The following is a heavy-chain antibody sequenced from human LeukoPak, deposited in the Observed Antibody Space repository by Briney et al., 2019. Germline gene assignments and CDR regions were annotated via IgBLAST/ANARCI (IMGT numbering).Heavy chain of an antibody. D-gene: IGHD5-18*01. CDR2: MNPNSGNT. J-gene: IGHJ6*02. Sequence: GASVKVSCKASGYTFTSYDTNWVRQATGQGLEWMGWMNPNSGNTGYAQKFQGRVTMTRNTSISTAYMELSSLRSEDTAVYYCARGLRYSYGYPYYYYYGMDVWGQGTTVTVSS. V-gene: IGHV1-8*01. CDR3: ARGLRYSYGYPYYYYYGMDV. CDR1: GYTFTSYD.